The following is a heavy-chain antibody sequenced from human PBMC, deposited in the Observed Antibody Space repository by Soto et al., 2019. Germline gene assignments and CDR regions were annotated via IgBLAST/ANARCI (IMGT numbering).Heavy chain of an antibody. D-gene: IGHD3-9*01. Sequence: TSETLSLTWTVSGGSVSSSSYYWGWVRQPPGKGLEWIGSVYYSGSTSYNPSLESRVTISVDKSKNQFSLKLMSLSAADTAVCYCGRLEGLATISYYFDYWGQGALVTVSS. V-gene: IGHV4-39*01. J-gene: IGHJ4*02. CDR1: GGSVSSSSYY. CDR3: GRLEGLATISYYFDY. CDR2: VYYSGST.